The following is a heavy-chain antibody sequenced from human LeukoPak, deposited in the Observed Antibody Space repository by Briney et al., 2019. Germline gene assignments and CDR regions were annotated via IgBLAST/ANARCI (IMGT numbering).Heavy chain of an antibody. J-gene: IGHJ4*02. V-gene: IGHV3-23*01. Sequence: GGSLRLSCAAPGFTFSSYAMSWVRQAPGKGLEWVSGIGGGDTHYADSVKGRFTISRDNSKSTVELHMSSLRVEDTAVYYCAKDGQSFNSMWDYLDSWGRGTLVTVSS. CDR3: AKDGQSFNSMWDYLDS. D-gene: IGHD1-26*01. CDR1: GFTFSSYA. CDR2: IGGGDT.